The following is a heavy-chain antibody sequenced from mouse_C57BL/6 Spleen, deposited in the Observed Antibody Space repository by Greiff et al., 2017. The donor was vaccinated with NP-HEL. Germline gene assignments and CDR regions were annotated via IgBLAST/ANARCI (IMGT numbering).Heavy chain of an antibody. D-gene: IGHD1-1*02. V-gene: IGHV14-2*01. J-gene: IGHJ2*01. CDR2: IDPEDGDT. Sequence: EVQLQQSGAELVKPGASVKLSCTASGFNIKDYYMHWVKQRTEQGLEWIGRIDPEDGDTKYDPKFQGKATITVDTSSNTAYMQLRSLTSEDTAVNYVAWWGNGALGFGYWGQGTTLTVSS. CDR3: AWWGNGALGFGY. CDR1: GFNIKDYY.